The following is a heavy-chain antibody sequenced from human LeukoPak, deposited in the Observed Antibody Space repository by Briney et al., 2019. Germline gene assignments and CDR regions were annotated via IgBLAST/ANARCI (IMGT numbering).Heavy chain of an antibody. V-gene: IGHV3-30*02. J-gene: IGHJ6*03. D-gene: IGHD2-2*01. CDR3: AKDQHCSSTSCPAYYYYMDV. CDR2: IRYDGSNK. CDR1: GFTFSSYG. Sequence: GGSLRLSCAASGFTFSSYGMHWVRQAPGKGLEWVAFIRYDGSNKYYADSVKGRFTISRDNSKNTLYLQMNSLRAEDTAVYYCAKDQHCSSTSCPAYYYYMDVWGKGTTVTVSS.